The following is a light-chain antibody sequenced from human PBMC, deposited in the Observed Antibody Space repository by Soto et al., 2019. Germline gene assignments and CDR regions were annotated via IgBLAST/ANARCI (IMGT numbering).Light chain of an antibody. J-gene: IGKJ1*01. V-gene: IGKV3-15*01. CDR1: PEVSNK. CDR3: QQYDDWPPT. Sequence: IGMTPSPATLSVSPGEKVTLSCRARPEVSNKLAWYQQKPGQAPRPLLHDASGRAGSVPARLSGSGSGTEFPLTISSLQSEDFAVYFCQQYDDWPPTSGQGTKVEIK. CDR2: DAS.